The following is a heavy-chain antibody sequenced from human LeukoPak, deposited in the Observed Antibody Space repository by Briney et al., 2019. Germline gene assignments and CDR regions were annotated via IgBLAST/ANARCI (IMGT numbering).Heavy chain of an antibody. CDR1: DDSFSSHY. J-gene: IGHJ3*02. V-gene: IGHV4-59*11. D-gene: IGHD4-17*01. Sequence: SEALSLTCAVSDDSFSSHYWTWIRQPPGKGLEWIGYISYIGSTNYNPSLKSRVTISIDTSKNQFSPKLSSVTAADTAVYYCARDLVAVTKGFDIWGQGTMVSVSS. CDR3: ARDLVAVTKGFDI. CDR2: ISYIGST.